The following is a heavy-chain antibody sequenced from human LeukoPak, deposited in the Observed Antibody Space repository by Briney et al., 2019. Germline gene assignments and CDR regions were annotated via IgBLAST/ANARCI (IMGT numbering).Heavy chain of an antibody. CDR2: ISSDGSNK. CDR3: ASLRLLVSPFDY. Sequence: GGSLRLSCAASGFTFTIYGMHWVRQAPGKGLEWVAIISSDGSNKYYADSVKGRFTISRDNAKNSLYLQMNSLRAEDTAIYYCASLRLLVSPFDYWGQGSLVTVSS. CDR1: GFTFTIYG. D-gene: IGHD5/OR15-5a*01. V-gene: IGHV3-30*03. J-gene: IGHJ4*02.